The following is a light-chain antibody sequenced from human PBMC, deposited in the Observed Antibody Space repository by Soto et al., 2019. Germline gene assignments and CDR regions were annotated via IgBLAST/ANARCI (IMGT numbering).Light chain of an antibody. CDR3: CSCAGSSTSNVV. Sequence: QSVLTQPASVSGSPGQSITISCTGTSSDVGSYNLVSWYQQHPGKAPKLMIYEGSKRPSGVSNRFSGSKSGNTASLTISGLQAEDEADYYCCSCAGSSTSNVVFGGGTQLTVL. CDR1: SSDVGSYNL. CDR2: EGS. J-gene: IGLJ2*01. V-gene: IGLV2-23*01.